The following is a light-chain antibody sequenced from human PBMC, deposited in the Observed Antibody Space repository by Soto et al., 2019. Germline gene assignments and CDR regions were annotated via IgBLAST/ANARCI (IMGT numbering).Light chain of an antibody. J-gene: IGKJ1*01. CDR2: KAS. CDR1: QSISSW. Sequence: DIQMTQSPSTLSASVGDRVTITCRASQSISSWLAWYQQKPGKAPKLLIYKASSLESGVPSRFSGSGSGTEXXLTISSLQPDDFATYYCQQYKSYWTFGQGTKVEI. CDR3: QQYKSYWT. V-gene: IGKV1-5*03.